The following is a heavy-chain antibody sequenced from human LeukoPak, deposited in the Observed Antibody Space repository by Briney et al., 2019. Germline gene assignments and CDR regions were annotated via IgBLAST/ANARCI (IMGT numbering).Heavy chain of an antibody. J-gene: IGHJ4*02. CDR3: TRVEWLREPLFDY. CDR1: GFTFGDYA. D-gene: IGHD5-12*01. CDR2: IRSKAYGGTT. V-gene: IGHV3-49*04. Sequence: PGRSLRLSCTASGFTFGDYAMSWVRQAPGKGLEWVGFIRSKAYGGTTEYAASVKGRFTISRDDSKSIAYLQMNSLKTEDTAVYYCTRVEWLREPLFDYWGQGPLVTVSS.